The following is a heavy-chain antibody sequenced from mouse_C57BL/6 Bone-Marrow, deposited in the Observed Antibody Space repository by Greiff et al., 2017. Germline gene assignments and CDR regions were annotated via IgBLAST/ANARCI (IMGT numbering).Heavy chain of an antibody. V-gene: IGHV1-69*01. CDR1: GYTFTSYW. J-gene: IGHJ1*03. CDR2: IDPSDSYT. D-gene: IGHD1-1*01. CDR3: AREECGISSDWDFDV. Sequence: VQLQQPGAELVMPGASVKLSCKASGYTFTSYWMHWVKQRPDQGLEWIGEIDPSDSYTNYNQKFKGKSTLTVDKSSSTAYMQISSLTSEDSAVFYCAREECGISSDWDFDVWGTGATVTVSS.